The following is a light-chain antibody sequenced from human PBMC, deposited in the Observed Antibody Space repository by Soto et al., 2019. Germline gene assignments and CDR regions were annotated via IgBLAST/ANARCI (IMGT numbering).Light chain of an antibody. Sequence: EVVMRQSPASLSVSPGEGAALCCRASQGRGDTLAWYQQKPGQSPRLLIYGASSRATGIPDRFSGSGPGTDFTLTIIRLEPEDFAVYYCQQYGTTLWTFGQGTKV. CDR1: QGRGDT. J-gene: IGKJ1*01. CDR2: GAS. V-gene: IGKV3-20*01. CDR3: QQYGTTLWT.